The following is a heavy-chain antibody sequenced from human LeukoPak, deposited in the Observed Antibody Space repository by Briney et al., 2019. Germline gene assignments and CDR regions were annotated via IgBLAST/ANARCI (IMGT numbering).Heavy chain of an antibody. V-gene: IGHV1-18*01. Sequence: ASVKVSCKASGYTFTSYGISWVRQAPGQGLEWMGWISAYNGNTNYAQKLQGRVTMTTDTSTSTAYMELRSLRSDDTAVYYCAREQFFGAVVTPNTFYCYYGMDVWGQGTTVTVSS. J-gene: IGHJ6*02. CDR3: AREQFFGAVVTPNTFYCYYGMDV. D-gene: IGHD3-3*01. CDR2: ISAYNGNT. CDR1: GYTFTSYG.